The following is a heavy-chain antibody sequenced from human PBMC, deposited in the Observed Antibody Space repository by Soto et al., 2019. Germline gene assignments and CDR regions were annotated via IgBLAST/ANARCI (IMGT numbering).Heavy chain of an antibody. CDR1: GYTFTGSH. CDR2: LSPYSGAT. J-gene: IGHJ5*02. D-gene: IGHD6-6*01. Sequence: ASVKVSCKASGYTFTGSHIHWVRQAPGQGLEWMGWLSPYSGATNFAQKFQGRVTTTRDTSITTTYLELTGLRPDDTAVYYCAKEADSSSGDWFDPCGQGTLVTVSS. V-gene: IGHV1-2*02. CDR3: AKEADSSSGDWFDP.